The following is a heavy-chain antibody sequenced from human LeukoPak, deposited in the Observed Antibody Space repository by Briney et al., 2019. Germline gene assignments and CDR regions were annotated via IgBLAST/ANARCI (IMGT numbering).Heavy chain of an antibody. V-gene: IGHV3-43D*03. CDR2: ISWDGGST. J-gene: IGHJ6*03. CDR3: AKDTGSYSSSWYAMDV. CDR1: GFTFDDYA. Sequence: GGSLRLSCAASGFTFDDYAMHWVRQAPGKGLEWVSLISWDGGSTYYADSVKGRFTISRDNSKNSLYLQMNSLRAEDTALYYCAKDTGSYSSSWYAMDVWGKGTTVTVSS. D-gene: IGHD6-13*01.